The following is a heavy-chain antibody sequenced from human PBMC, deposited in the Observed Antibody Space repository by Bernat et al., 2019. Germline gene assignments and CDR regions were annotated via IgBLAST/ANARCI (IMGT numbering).Heavy chain of an antibody. Sequence: QVQLVESGGGVVQPGRSLRLSCAASGFTFSSYGMHWVRQAPGKGLEWVAVIWYDGSNKYYADTVKGRFTISRDNSKNTLYLQMNSLRAEDTAVYYCAGESSDVDTAMAPLLDSMGFDPWGQGTLVTVSS. V-gene: IGHV3-33*01. CDR2: IWYDGSNK. CDR1: GFTFSSYG. D-gene: IGHD5-18*01. J-gene: IGHJ5*02. CDR3: AGESSDVDTAMAPLLDSMGFDP.